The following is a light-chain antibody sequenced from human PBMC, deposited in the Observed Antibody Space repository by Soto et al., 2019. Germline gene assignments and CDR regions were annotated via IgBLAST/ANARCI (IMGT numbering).Light chain of an antibody. Sequence: DIQLTQSPSSLSASVGDRVTITCRASQSIDTFLMWYQQKPGIAPKVLIYAPSTLQSGVPSRFSGSGSGTAFTLTINSLQPEDFATYYCQQIYNAPFTFGQGTKLDI. V-gene: IGKV1-39*01. CDR1: QSIDTF. CDR2: APS. CDR3: QQIYNAPFT. J-gene: IGKJ2*01.